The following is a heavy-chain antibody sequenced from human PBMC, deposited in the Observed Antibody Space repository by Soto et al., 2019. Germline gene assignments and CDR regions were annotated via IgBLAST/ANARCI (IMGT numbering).Heavy chain of an antibody. Sequence: SETLSLTCAVSSGSIDNVYWWSWVRQSPGKGLEWIGETSHDGVTNYNPSLEGRVTISIDKSKNQFYLDLNSVTAADTAMYYCARLTGHSGSYLYYWGQGTLVTVSS. CDR1: SGSIDNVYW. D-gene: IGHD1-26*01. V-gene: IGHV4-4*02. CDR3: ARLTGHSGSYLYY. CDR2: TSHDGVT. J-gene: IGHJ4*02.